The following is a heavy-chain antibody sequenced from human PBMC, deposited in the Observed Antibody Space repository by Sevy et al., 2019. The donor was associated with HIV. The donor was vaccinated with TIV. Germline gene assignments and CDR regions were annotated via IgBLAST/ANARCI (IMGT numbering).Heavy chain of an antibody. D-gene: IGHD3-22*01. CDR1: GYTFTSYG. V-gene: IGHV1-18*04. CDR2: ISAYNGNT. CDR3: ARGMIDVYNPYYYYGMDV. J-gene: IGHJ6*02. Sequence: AAVKVSCKASGYTFTSYGINWVRQASGQGLEWMGWISAYNGNTNYAQKLQGRVTMTTDTSTSTAYMELRSLRSDDTAVYYCARGMIDVYNPYYYYGMDVWGQGTTVTVSS.